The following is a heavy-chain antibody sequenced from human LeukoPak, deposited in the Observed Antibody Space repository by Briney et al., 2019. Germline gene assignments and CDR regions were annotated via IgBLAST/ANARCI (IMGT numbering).Heavy chain of an antibody. CDR1: GGSFSGYY. CDR2: INHSGST. CDR3: ARHEFLGGSYWDY. D-gene: IGHD1-26*01. Sequence: SETLSLTCAVYGGSFSGYYWSWIRQPPGKGLEWIGEINHSGSTNYNPSLKSRVTISVDTSKNQFSLKLSSVTAADTAVYYCARHEFLGGSYWDYWGQGTLVTVSS. V-gene: IGHV4-34*01. J-gene: IGHJ4*02.